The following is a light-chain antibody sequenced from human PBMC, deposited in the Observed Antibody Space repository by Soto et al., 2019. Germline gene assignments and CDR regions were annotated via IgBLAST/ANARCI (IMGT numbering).Light chain of an antibody. CDR3: QQYNSWLWT. Sequence: IVMTQSPCTLSVSPGERATLSCRASQNIGNKVGWYQQKPGQAPRLLIYGASTRATGIPVRFSGSGSGTEFTLTITSLQSEDSAVYYCQQYNSWLWTFGQGTKVDIK. CDR2: GAS. J-gene: IGKJ1*01. V-gene: IGKV3-15*01. CDR1: QNIGNK.